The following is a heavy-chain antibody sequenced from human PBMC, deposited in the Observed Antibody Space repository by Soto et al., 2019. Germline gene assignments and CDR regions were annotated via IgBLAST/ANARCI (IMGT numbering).Heavy chain of an antibody. D-gene: IGHD3-10*01. CDR2: IYHSGST. CDR1: GGSISSSNW. V-gene: IGHV4-4*02. Sequence: SETLSLTCAVSGGSISSSNWWSWVRQPPGKGLEWIGEIYHSGSTNYNPSLKSRVTISVDKSKNQFSLKLSSVTAADTAVYYCASSKVRGVIHYYYGMDVWGQGTTVTVSS. CDR3: ASSKVRGVIHYYYGMDV. J-gene: IGHJ6*02.